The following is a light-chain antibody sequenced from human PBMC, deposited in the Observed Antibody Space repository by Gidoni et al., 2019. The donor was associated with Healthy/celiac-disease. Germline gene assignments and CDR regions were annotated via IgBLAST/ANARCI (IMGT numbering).Light chain of an antibody. Sequence: QSALTQPASVSGSPGPSITISCTGTSSDVGGYNYVSWYQQHPGKAPKLMSYDVSNRPSGVSNRFSGSKSGNTASLTISGLQAEDEADYYCSSYTSSSTPWVFGGGTKLTVL. J-gene: IGLJ3*02. CDR3: SSYTSSSTPWV. CDR1: SSDVGGYNY. V-gene: IGLV2-14*03. CDR2: DVS.